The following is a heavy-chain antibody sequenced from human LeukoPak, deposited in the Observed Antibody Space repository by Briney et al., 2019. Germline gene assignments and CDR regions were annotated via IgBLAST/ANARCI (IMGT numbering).Heavy chain of an antibody. J-gene: IGHJ4*02. D-gene: IGHD3-9*01. CDR2: IYYSGST. Sequence: NWVRQHPGKGLEWIGYIYYSGSTYYNPSLKSRVTISVDTSKNQFSLKLSSVTAADTAVYYCARGLLLRYFDWLSYYFDYWGQGTLVTVSS. V-gene: IGHV4-31*02. CDR3: ARGLLLRYFDWLSYYFDY.